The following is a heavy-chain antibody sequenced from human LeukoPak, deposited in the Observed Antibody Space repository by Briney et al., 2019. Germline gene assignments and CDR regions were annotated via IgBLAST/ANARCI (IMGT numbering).Heavy chain of an antibody. CDR2: IWYDGSNK. CDR1: GFTFSSYG. V-gene: IGHV3-33*01. CDR3: ARDRYDSSGYYRYYFDY. D-gene: IGHD3-22*01. J-gene: IGHJ4*02. Sequence: HTGGSLRLSCAASGFTFSSYGMHWVRQAPGKGLEGVAVIWYDGSNKYYADSVKGRFTISRDNSKNTLYLQMNSLRAEDTAVYYCARDRYDSSGYYRYYFDYWGQGTLVTVSS.